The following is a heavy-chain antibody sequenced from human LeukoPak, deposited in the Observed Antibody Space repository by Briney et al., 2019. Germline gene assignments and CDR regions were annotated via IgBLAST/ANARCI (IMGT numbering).Heavy chain of an antibody. CDR3: AREGIAAADYYYYYMDV. CDR2: IKQGGSEK. J-gene: IGHJ6*03. V-gene: IGHV3-7*01. Sequence: GGSLRLSCAASGFTFSSYWMSWVRQAPGKGLEWVANIKQGGSEKYYVDSVKGRFTISRDNAKNSLYLQMNSLRAEDTAVYYCAREGIAAADYYYYYMDVWGKGTTVTVSS. CDR1: GFTFSSYW. D-gene: IGHD6-13*01.